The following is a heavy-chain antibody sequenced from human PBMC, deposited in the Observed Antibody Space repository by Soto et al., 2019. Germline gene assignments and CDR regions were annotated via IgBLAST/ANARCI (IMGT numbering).Heavy chain of an antibody. CDR2: IYSGGST. J-gene: IGHJ4*02. CDR1: GFTVSSNY. V-gene: IGHV3-53*01. CDR3: ARGLGSRYCSRGSCYSRDY. Sequence: PGGSLRLSCAASGFTVSSNYMSWVRQAPGKGLEWVLVIYSGGSTYYADSVKGRFTISRDNSKNTLYLQMNSLRAEDTAVYYCARGLGSRYCSRGSCYSRDYWGQGTLVTVSS. D-gene: IGHD2-15*01.